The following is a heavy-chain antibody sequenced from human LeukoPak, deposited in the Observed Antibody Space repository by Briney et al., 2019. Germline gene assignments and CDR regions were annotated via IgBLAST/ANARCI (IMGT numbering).Heavy chain of an antibody. J-gene: IGHJ4*02. Sequence: PSETLSLTCTVSGGSISSSSYYWGWIRQPPGKGLEWIGSIYYSGSTYYNPSLKSRVTISVDTSKNQFSLKLSSVTAADTAVYYCARLNGILPPYYFDYWGQGTLVTVSS. CDR3: ARLNGILPPYYFDY. V-gene: IGHV4-39*01. CDR2: IYYSGST. CDR1: GGSISSSSYY. D-gene: IGHD2-15*01.